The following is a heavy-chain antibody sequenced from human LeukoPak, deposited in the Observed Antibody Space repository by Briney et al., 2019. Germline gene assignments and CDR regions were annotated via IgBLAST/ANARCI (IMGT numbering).Heavy chain of an antibody. J-gene: IGHJ5*02. CDR3: ARPVPNSGYDP. CDR1: GGSISSYY. Sequence: SETLSLTCTVSGGSISSYYWSWIRQPPGKGLEWIGYIYYSGSTNYNPSLKSRVTISVGTSKNQFSLKLSSVTAADTAVYYCARPVPNSGYDPWGQGTLVTVSS. CDR2: IYYSGST. V-gene: IGHV4-59*08. D-gene: IGHD5-12*01.